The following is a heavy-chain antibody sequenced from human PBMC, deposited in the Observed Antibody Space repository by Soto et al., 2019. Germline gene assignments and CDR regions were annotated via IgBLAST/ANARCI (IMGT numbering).Heavy chain of an antibody. CDR3: ARGAYCGGDCYRDSRRYGMDV. CDR1: GGSISSGGYY. D-gene: IGHD2-21*02. Sequence: QVQLQESGPGLVKPSQTLSLTCTVSGGSISSGGYYWSWIRQHPGKGLEWIGYIYYSGSTYYNPSLKSRVTISVDTSKNQFSLKLSSVTAADTAVYYCARGAYCGGDCYRDSRRYGMDVWGQGTTVTVSS. V-gene: IGHV4-31*03. CDR2: IYYSGST. J-gene: IGHJ6*02.